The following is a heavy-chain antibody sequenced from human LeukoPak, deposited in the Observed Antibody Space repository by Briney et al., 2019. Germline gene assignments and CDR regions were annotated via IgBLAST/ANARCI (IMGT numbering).Heavy chain of an antibody. CDR1: GYTFTGYY. Sequence: ASVKVSCKASGYTFTGYYMHWVRQAPGQGLEWMGRINPNSGGTNYAQKLQGRVTMTTDTSTSTAYMELRSLRSDDTAVYYCARDDCSSTSCYYYYMDVWGKGTTVTVSS. D-gene: IGHD2-2*01. J-gene: IGHJ6*03. CDR2: INPNSGGT. CDR3: ARDDCSSTSCYYYYMDV. V-gene: IGHV1-2*06.